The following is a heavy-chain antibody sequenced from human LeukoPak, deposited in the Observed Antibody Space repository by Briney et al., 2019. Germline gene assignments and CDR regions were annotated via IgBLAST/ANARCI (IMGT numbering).Heavy chain of an antibody. Sequence: SETLSLTCTVSGGSISGSYWSWLRQPPGKGLEWIGYIYYGGSTNYNASLKSRVTISVDTSKNQFSLKLSSVTAADTAVYYCARHGYIYTSAFDIWGQGTMVTVSS. CDR1: GGSISGSY. CDR2: IYYGGST. CDR3: ARHGYIYTSAFDI. J-gene: IGHJ3*02. D-gene: IGHD5-18*01. V-gene: IGHV4-59*01.